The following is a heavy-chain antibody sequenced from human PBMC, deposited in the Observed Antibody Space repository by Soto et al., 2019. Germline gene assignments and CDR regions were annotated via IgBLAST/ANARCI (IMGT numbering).Heavy chain of an antibody. CDR2: IKPDGSEK. V-gene: IGHV3-7*04. Sequence: PVWSLRLSCSASLFTFNTYWMSLVRHSPLKWLEWVANIKPDGSEKWYVDSVKGRFTISRDNAKNSLYLQMNSLRAEDTAVYFCARGDYYDTSGPFSDAFDIWGQGTMVTVSS. J-gene: IGHJ3*02. CDR1: LFTFNTYW. CDR3: ARGDYYDTSGPFSDAFDI. D-gene: IGHD3-22*01.